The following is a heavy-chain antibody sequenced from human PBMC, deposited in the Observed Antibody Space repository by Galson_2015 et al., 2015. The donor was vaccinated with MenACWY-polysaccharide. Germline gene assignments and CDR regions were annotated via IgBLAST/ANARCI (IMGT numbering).Heavy chain of an antibody. D-gene: IGHD3-16*01. Sequence: SLRLSCAASGFTFSSYGMHWVRQAPGKGLEWVAVISYDGSNKYYADSVKGRFTISRDNPKNTLYLQMNSLRAEDTAVYYCAKGPQGGDYYMDVWGKGTTVTVSS. CDR2: ISYDGSNK. J-gene: IGHJ6*03. CDR3: AKGPQGGDYYMDV. CDR1: GFTFSSYG. V-gene: IGHV3-30*18.